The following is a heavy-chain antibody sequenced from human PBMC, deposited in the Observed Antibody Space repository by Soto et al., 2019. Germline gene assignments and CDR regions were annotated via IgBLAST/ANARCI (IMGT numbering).Heavy chain of an antibody. D-gene: IGHD2-15*01. Sequence: QVQLVQSGAEVKKPGSSVKVSCKASGGTFSSYAISWVRQAPGQGLEWMGGIIPIFGTANYAQKFQGRVTITADESTSTAYMELSSLRSEDTAVYYCARDIVGGDHYYYYGMDVWGQGTTVTVSS. J-gene: IGHJ6*02. V-gene: IGHV1-69*01. CDR3: ARDIVGGDHYYYYGMDV. CDR2: IIPIFGTA. CDR1: GGTFSSYA.